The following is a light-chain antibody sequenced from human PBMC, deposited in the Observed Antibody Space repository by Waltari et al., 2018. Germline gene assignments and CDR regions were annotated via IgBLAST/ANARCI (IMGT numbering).Light chain of an antibody. J-gene: IGLJ2*01. CDR2: RNN. CDR3: ATWDDSLSAVV. CDR1: SSNSGSNF. Sequence: QSVLTQPPSASGTPAQRVTISCSGSSSNSGSNFVYWYQQLPGTAPKLLIYRNNQRPSGVPDRFSGSKSGTSASLAISGLRSEDEADYYCATWDDSLSAVVFGGGTKLTVL. V-gene: IGLV1-47*01.